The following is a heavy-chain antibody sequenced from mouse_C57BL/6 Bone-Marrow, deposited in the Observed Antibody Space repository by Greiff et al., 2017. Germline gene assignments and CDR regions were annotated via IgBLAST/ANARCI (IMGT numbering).Heavy chain of an antibody. V-gene: IGHV1-69*01. CDR1: GYTFTSYW. D-gene: IGHD1-1*01. J-gene: IGHJ1*03. CDR2: IDPSDSYT. CDR3: AREGYGSCPYGYVDV. Sequence: QVQLQQPGAELVMPGASVKLSCKASGYTFTSYWMHWVKQRPGQGLEWIGEIDPSDSYTNYNQKFKGKSTLTVDKSSSTAYMQLSSLTSEDSAVYYCAREGYGSCPYGYVDVWGTGTTVTVAS.